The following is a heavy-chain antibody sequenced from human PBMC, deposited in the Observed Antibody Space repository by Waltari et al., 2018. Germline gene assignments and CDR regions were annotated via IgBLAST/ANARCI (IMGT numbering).Heavy chain of an antibody. Sequence: QVQLQQWGAGLLKPKQTLSLPCGVHGGSFDGSPWSWLRQSPGKGLEWIGEINHSGFTNYNPSLKSRLTISLDTSNNQFSLKVRSATAADTGVYYCARGLRFSEWSSDRLSYYFHGSDVWGQGTAVTVSS. V-gene: IGHV4-34*01. J-gene: IGHJ6*02. CDR3: ARGLRFSEWSSDRLSYYFHGSDV. CDR2: INHSGFT. D-gene: IGHD3-3*01. CDR1: GGSFDGSP.